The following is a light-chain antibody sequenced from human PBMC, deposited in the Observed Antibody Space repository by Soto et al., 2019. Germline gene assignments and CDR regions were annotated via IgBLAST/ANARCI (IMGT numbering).Light chain of an antibody. CDR2: NVT. J-gene: IGLJ2*01. V-gene: IGLV2-14*01. CDR3: NSYTSSSPHVV. Sequence: QSALTQPASVSGSPGQSITISCTGTSSDVGDYNFVSWYQQHPGKAPKFMIYNVTSRPSGISNRFSGSKSGNTASLTISGLQAEDEADYYCNSYTSSSPHVVFGGGTKVTVL. CDR1: SSDVGDYNF.